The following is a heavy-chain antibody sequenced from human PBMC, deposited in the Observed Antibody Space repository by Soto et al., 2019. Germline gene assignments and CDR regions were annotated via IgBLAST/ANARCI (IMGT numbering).Heavy chain of an antibody. CDR1: GFTFDDNA. V-gene: IGHV3-9*01. J-gene: IGHJ4*01. CDR3: EISQERGGRNTCIY. Sequence: HPGGSLRLSCAVSGFTFDDNAMHWVRQAPEKGLEWVSGINWKSDIGYADSVKGRFTISRDNAENSLYLQMNSLRAEDTALYYCEISQERGGRNTCIYWGHGTQVTVSS. CDR2: INWKSDI. D-gene: IGHD1-26*01.